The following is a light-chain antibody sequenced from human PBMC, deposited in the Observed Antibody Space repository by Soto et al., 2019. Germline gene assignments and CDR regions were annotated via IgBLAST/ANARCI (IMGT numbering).Light chain of an antibody. CDR2: GTT. CDR3: QSYDTSLGGYYV. V-gene: IGLV1-40*01. Sequence: QSVLTQPPSVSGAPGQRVTITCTVSSSSIGAGFDVHWFQHFPGTAPKLLIYGTTNRPSGVPDRFSGSKSGASASLAITGLQAEDEADYYCQSYDTSLGGYYVFGTGTKVTVL. CDR1: SSSIGAGFD. J-gene: IGLJ1*01.